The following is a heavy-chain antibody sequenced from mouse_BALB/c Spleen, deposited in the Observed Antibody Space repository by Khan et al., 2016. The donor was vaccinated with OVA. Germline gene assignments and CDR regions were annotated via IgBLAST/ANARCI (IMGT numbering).Heavy chain of an antibody. Sequence: QVQLQQSGAELARPGASVKLSCKASGYTFTDYYINWVKQRTGQGLEWIGEISPGSGDTNYNEKFKGKATLTADNSSSTVYMQLSSLTAEASAVYFCARRNYFGYTFAYWGQGTLVTVSA. CDR3: ARRNYFGYTFAY. J-gene: IGHJ3*01. CDR2: ISPGSGDT. D-gene: IGHD1-2*01. V-gene: IGHV1-77*01. CDR1: GYTFTDYY.